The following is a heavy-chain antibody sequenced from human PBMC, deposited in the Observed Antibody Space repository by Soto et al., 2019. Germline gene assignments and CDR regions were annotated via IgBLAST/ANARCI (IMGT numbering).Heavy chain of an antibody. D-gene: IGHD3-10*01. CDR3: AHSPNHLWSGELCGWFDP. V-gene: IGHV2-5*01. J-gene: IGHJ5*02. CDR1: GFSLSTSGVG. Sequence: SGPTLVNPTQTLTLTCTFSGFSLSTSGVGVGWIRQPPGKALEWLALIYWNDDKRYSPSLKSRLTITKDTSKNQVVLTMTNMDPVDTATYYCAHSPNHLWSGELCGWFDPWGQGTLVTVSS. CDR2: IYWNDDK.